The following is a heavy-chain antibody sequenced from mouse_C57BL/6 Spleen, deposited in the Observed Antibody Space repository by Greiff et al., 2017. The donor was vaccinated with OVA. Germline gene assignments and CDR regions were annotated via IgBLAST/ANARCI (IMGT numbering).Heavy chain of an antibody. CDR3: ARSDDGYYPAMDY. Sequence: EVKLMESGPELVKPGASVKIPCKASGYTFTDYNMDWVKQSHGKSLEWIGDINPNNGGTIYNQKFKGKATLTVDKSSSTAYMELRSLTSEDTAVYYCARSDDGYYPAMDYWGQGTSVTVSS. J-gene: IGHJ4*01. D-gene: IGHD2-3*01. V-gene: IGHV1-18*01. CDR1: GYTFTDYN. CDR2: INPNNGGT.